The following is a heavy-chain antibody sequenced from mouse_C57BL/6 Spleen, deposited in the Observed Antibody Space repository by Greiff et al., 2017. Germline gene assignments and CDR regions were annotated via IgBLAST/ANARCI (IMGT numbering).Heavy chain of an antibody. CDR3: ARGEYGYYDYAMDY. CDR2: FTMYSDAS. J-gene: IGHJ4*01. Sequence: LQESGAELVRPGSSVKLSCKDSYFAFMASALHWVKLRPGHGLEWIGSFTMYSDASEYSENFQGKATLTANTSSSTAYMELSSLTSEDSAVYYCARGEYGYYDYAMDYLGQATSVTVSS. CDR1: YFAFMASA. V-gene: IGHV1-49*01. D-gene: IGHD2-10*02.